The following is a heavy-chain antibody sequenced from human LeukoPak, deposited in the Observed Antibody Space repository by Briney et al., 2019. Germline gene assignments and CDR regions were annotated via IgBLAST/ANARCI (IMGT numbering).Heavy chain of an antibody. CDR2: IKQDGSEK. CDR1: GFTFSSYW. Sequence: GGSLRLSCAASGFTFSSYWMSWVRQAPGRGLEWVANIKQDGSEKYYVDSVKGRFTISRDNSESTLYLQMNSLKTEDTAVYYCAKDGGTWNFDYWGQGVLVTVSS. CDR3: AKDGGTWNFDY. D-gene: IGHD3-3*01. J-gene: IGHJ4*02. V-gene: IGHV3-7*01.